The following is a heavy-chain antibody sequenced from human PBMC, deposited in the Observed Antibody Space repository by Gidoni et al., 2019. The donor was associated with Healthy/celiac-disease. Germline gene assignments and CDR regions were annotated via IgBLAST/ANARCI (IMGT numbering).Heavy chain of an antibody. CDR2: IYSGGST. Sequence: EVQLVESGGGLVQPGGSLRLSCAASGFTVSSNYMSWVRQAPGKGLEWVSVIYSGGSTYYADSVKGRFTISRDNSKNTLYLQMNSLRAEDTAVYYCARGGNSGSYREVFDYWGQGTLVTVSS. CDR3: ARGGNSGSYREVFDY. D-gene: IGHD1-26*01. CDR1: GFTVSSNY. V-gene: IGHV3-66*02. J-gene: IGHJ4*02.